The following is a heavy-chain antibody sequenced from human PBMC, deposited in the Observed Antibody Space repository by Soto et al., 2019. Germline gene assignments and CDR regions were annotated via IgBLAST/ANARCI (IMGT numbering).Heavy chain of an antibody. Sequence: EVQVLESGGGLVQPGGSLRLSCAASGFTFSDYGMSWVRQAPGKGLEWVSAIFASSGSTYYADSVTGRFTISRDNSKNTLSLQMSSLRAEDTAVYYCAKNRGGFAVIPDYWGRGTLVTVSS. D-gene: IGHD3-10*01. CDR3: AKNRGGFAVIPDY. CDR1: GFTFSDYG. J-gene: IGHJ4*02. V-gene: IGHV3-23*01. CDR2: IFASSGST.